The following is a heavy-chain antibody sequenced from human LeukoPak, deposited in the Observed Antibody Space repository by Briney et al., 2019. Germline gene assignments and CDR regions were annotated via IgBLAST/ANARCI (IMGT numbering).Heavy chain of an antibody. Sequence: ASVKVSCKASGYTFTSYGISWVRQAPGQGLEWMGWISAYNGNTNYAQKLQGRVTMTTDTSTSTAYMELRSLRSDDTAVYYCARDGPHSGSYIHDAFDIWGQGTMVTVSS. V-gene: IGHV1-18*01. D-gene: IGHD1-26*01. CDR1: GYTFTSYG. CDR3: ARDGPHSGSYIHDAFDI. J-gene: IGHJ3*02. CDR2: ISAYNGNT.